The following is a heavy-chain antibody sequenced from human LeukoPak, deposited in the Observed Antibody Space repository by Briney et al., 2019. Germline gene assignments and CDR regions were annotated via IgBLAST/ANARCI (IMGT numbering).Heavy chain of an antibody. Sequence: PGGSLRLSCAASGFTFSSFVMRWVRQAPGKGLAWVSAISGSGGSTYYADSVKGRFTISRDNAKNTLYLQMNSLRAEDTARYYCARSGGIIDYWGQGTLVTVSS. D-gene: IGHD3-10*01. V-gene: IGHV3-23*01. J-gene: IGHJ4*02. CDR2: ISGSGGST. CDR1: GFTFSSFV. CDR3: ARSGGIIDY.